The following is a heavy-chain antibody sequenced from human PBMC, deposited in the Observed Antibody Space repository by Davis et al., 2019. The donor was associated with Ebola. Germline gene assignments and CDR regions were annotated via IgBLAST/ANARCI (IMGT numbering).Heavy chain of an antibody. V-gene: IGHV1-18*04. J-gene: IGHJ4*02. CDR2: LSSRDGNS. CDR1: GYTFINYG. D-gene: IGHD4-17*01. Sequence: ASVKVSCKASGYTFINYGISWVRQAPGQGLEWLGWLSSRDGNSRYTQSLQGRVTITTDTFTSTTYMELRSLRSDDTAVYYCLRGAYGDQFDYWGQGTPVSVSS. CDR3: LRGAYGDQFDY.